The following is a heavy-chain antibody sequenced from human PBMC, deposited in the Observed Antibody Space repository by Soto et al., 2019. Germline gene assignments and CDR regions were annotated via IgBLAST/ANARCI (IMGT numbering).Heavy chain of an antibody. Sequence: EVQLLQSGGALVQPGGSLRLSCAASGFTFTRFTMNWVRQAPGKGLEWVSAISGSGYNTYDAVSVRGRFTISRDNSMNMLYLQMNSLRGDDTAVYFCAKSIRTTLSVYDYWGQGALVTVSS. CDR1: GFTFTRFT. V-gene: IGHV3-23*01. CDR3: AKSIRTTLSVYDY. D-gene: IGHD4-17*01. CDR2: ISGSGYNT. J-gene: IGHJ4*02.